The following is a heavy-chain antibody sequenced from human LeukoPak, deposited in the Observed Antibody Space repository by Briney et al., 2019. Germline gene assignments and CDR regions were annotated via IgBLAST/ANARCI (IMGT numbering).Heavy chain of an antibody. V-gene: IGHV4-39*01. J-gene: IGHJ2*01. CDR3: ARLTYAYFDL. D-gene: IGHD3-9*01. CDR1: SGSISSSSYY. Sequence: SETLSLTCTVSSGSISSSSYYWGWLRQPPGKGLEWIGSIYYSGNTHYNPSLKSRVTISVDTSKNQFSLKLSSVTAADPAVYYCARLTYAYFDLWGRGTLVTVSS. CDR2: IYYSGNT.